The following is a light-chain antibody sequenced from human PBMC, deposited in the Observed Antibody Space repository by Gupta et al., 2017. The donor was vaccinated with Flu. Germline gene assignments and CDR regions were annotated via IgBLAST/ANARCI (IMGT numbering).Light chain of an antibody. CDR2: WAS. CDR3: QQYYSTPPTWT. J-gene: IGKJ1*01. V-gene: IGKV4-1*01. Sequence: GERATINCKSSQSVLYSSNNKNYLAWYQQKPGQPPKLLIYWASTRESGVPDRFSGSGSGTDFTLTISSLQAEDVAVYYCQQYYSTPPTWTFGQGTKVEI. CDR1: QSVLYSSNNKNY.